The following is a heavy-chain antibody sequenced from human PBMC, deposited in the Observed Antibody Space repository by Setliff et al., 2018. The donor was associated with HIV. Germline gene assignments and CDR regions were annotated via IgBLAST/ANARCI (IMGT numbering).Heavy chain of an antibody. CDR2: IYYTGRT. J-gene: IGHJ6*03. CDR1: GGSISTYY. Sequence: SETLSLTCTVSGGSISTYYWSWIRQAPGRGLEWIGYIYYTGRTNYNPSLKSRVTMSLDSSKNQISLKLTSVTAADTAVYYCASLDGSESPYIYYYYMDVWGKGTAVTVSS. D-gene: IGHD3-10*01. V-gene: IGHV4-59*12. CDR3: ASLDGSESPYIYYYYMDV.